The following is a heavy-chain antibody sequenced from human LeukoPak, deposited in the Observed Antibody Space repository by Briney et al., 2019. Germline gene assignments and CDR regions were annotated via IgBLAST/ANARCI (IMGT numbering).Heavy chain of an antibody. CDR3: ARAAGYGGYYYGMDV. D-gene: IGHD4-23*01. V-gene: IGHV1-46*01. Sequence: GASVKVSCKASGYTFTSYYMHWVRQAPGQGLEWMGIINPSGGSTSYAQKFQGRVTMTRDTSTSTVCMELSSLRSEDTAVYYCARAAGYGGYYYGMDVWGKGTTVTVSS. J-gene: IGHJ6*04. CDR2: INPSGGST. CDR1: GYTFTSYY.